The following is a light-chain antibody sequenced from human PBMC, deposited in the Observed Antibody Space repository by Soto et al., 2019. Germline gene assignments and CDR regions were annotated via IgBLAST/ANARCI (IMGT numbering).Light chain of an antibody. CDR2: GAS. Sequence: EIVMTQSPATLSVSPGERATLSCRASQSVSSNLAWYQQKPGQAPRLLIYGASTRATGIPARFSGSGSGTEFTLTISSLQSEDSAVYYCQQYNNWPPWTFDQGTKVDIK. CDR3: QQYNNWPPWT. V-gene: IGKV3-15*01. J-gene: IGKJ1*01. CDR1: QSVSSN.